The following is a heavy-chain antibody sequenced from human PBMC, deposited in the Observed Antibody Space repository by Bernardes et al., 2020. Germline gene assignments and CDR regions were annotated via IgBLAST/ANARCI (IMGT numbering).Heavy chain of an antibody. CDR3: AKVISSYYGMDV. CDR2: ISGSGGST. D-gene: IGHD3-10*01. CDR1: GFTFSSYA. J-gene: IGHJ6*04. Sequence: LRLSCAASGFTFSSYAMSWVRQAPGKGLEWVSAISGSGGSTYYADSVKGRFTISRDNSKNTLYLQMNSLRAEDTAVYYCAKVISSYYGMDVWGKGTTVTVSS. V-gene: IGHV3-23*01.